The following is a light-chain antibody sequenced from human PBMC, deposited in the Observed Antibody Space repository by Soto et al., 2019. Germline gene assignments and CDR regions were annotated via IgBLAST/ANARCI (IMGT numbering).Light chain of an antibody. CDR2: GAF. CDR3: SQYDNSPLYL. CDR1: QSINSNY. V-gene: IGKV3-20*01. Sequence: EIALTQSPGTLSLSPGERATLSCRASQSINSNYLAWYQQKPGQAPRLLIYGAFNRATGIPDRFSGSGSGTDFTLTINRLEPEDFAVYYCSQYDNSPLYLFDQGTKLEIK. J-gene: IGKJ2*01.